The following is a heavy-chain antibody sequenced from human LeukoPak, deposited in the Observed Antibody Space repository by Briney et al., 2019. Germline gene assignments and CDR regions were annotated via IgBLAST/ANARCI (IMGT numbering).Heavy chain of an antibody. D-gene: IGHD3-3*01. Sequence: PSETLSLTCAVYGGSFSGYYWSWIRQPPGKGLEWIGEINHSGSTNYNPSLKSRVTISVDTSKNQFSLKLSSVTAADTAVYYCARVGYDFWSGYYGVNDWFDPWGQGTLVTVSS. CDR1: GGSFSGYY. V-gene: IGHV4-34*01. CDR2: INHSGST. J-gene: IGHJ5*02. CDR3: ARVGYDFWSGYYGVNDWFDP.